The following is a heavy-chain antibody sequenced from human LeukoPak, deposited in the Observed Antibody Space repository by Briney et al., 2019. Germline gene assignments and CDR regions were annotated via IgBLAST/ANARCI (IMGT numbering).Heavy chain of an antibody. J-gene: IGHJ5*02. CDR3: ARDPNSSGWYRVVENNWFDH. Sequence: GASVKVSCKASGYTFTSYYMHWVRQAPGQGLEWMGIINPSGGSTSYAQKFQGRVTMTRDTSTSTVYMELSSLRSEDTAVYYCARDPNSSGWYRVVENNWFDHWGQGTLVTVSS. V-gene: IGHV1-46*01. CDR2: INPSGGST. D-gene: IGHD6-19*01. CDR1: GYTFTSYY.